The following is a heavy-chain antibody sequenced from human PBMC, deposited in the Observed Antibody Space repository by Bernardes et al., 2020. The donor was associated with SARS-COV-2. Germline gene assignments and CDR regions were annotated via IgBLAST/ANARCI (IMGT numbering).Heavy chain of an antibody. CDR3: AKDLLRWEHTSVDSPIES. CDR1: GFTFSSYA. CDR2: ITGSGSST. V-gene: IGHV3-23*01. J-gene: IGHJ4*02. D-gene: IGHD1-26*01. Sequence: GGSLRLSCEASGFTFSSYAMSWVRQAPGKGLEWVSTITGSGSSTFYADSVRGRFTISRDRSKRTMFLQMNTLRAEDTAVYYCAKDLLRWEHTSVDSPIESWGQGTLVTVSS.